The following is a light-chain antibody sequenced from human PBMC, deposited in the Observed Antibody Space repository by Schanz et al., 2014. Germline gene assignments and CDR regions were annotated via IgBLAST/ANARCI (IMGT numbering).Light chain of an antibody. CDR2: GAS. CDR3: QQYSNWPSWT. J-gene: IGKJ1*01. Sequence: EIVMTQSPVTLSVSPGERATLSCRASQSVSTNLAWFQQKPGQAPRLLMYGASTRATGIPARFSGSGSGTEFTLTISSLQSEDLAVYYCQQYSNWPSWTFGQGTKVEIK. CDR1: QSVSTN. V-gene: IGKV3-15*01.